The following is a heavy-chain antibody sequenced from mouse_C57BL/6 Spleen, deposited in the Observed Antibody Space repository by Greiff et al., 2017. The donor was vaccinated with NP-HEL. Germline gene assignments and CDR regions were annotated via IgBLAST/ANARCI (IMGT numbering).Heavy chain of an antibody. CDR1: GYAFSSSW. D-gene: IGHD2-4*01. V-gene: IGHV1-82*01. CDR2: IYPGDGDT. J-gene: IGHJ4*01. Sequence: VQVVESGPELVKPGASVKISCKASGYAFSSSWMNWVKQRPGKGLEWIGRIYPGDGDTNYNGKFKGKATLTADKSSSTAYMQLSSLTSEDSAVYFCAREGLRPYAMDYWGQGTSVTVSS. CDR3: AREGLRPYAMDY.